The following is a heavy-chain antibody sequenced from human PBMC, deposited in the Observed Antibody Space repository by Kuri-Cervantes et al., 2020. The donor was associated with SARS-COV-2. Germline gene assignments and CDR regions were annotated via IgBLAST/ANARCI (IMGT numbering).Heavy chain of an antibody. J-gene: IGHJ4*02. CDR1: GFSFSHYA. D-gene: IGHD3-3*01. CDR2: ISFDGADI. CDR3: ARERSGLDY. Sequence: GESLKISCAASGFSFSHYAMHWVRQAPGTGLEWVAVISFDGADIHYADSVKGRFTISRDNSKNTLYLQMNSLRAEDTAVYYCARERSGLDYWGQGTLVTVSS. V-gene: IGHV3-30-3*01.